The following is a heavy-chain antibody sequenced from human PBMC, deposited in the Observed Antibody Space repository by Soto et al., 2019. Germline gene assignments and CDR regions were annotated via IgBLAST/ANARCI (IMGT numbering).Heavy chain of an antibody. D-gene: IGHD2-2*01. J-gene: IGHJ4*02. V-gene: IGHV4-31*03. CDR3: ARSLSCTSTNCYRFFDY. CDR2: IYYSGST. Sequence: PSETLSLTCTVSGGSLSSRNYYWSWIRQHPGKGLEWIGYIYYSGSTSYSPSLKSRLTISVDTSKNQFSLTLSSVTAADTAVYYCARSLSCTSTNCYRFFDYWGQGTLVTVSS. CDR1: GGSLSSRNYY.